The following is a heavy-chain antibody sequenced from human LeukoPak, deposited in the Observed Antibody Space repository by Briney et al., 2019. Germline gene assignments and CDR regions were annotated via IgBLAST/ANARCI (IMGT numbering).Heavy chain of an antibody. J-gene: IGHJ5*02. D-gene: IGHD1-26*01. V-gene: IGHV4-38-2*02. Sequence: SETLSLTCTVSGYSISSGYYWGWIRQPPGKGLEWIGSIYHSGRTYYNPSLKSRVTISVDTSKNQFSLKLKSVTAADTAVYYCARADYSGSFWFDPWGQGTLVTVSS. CDR2: IYHSGRT. CDR3: ARADYSGSFWFDP. CDR1: GYSISSGYY.